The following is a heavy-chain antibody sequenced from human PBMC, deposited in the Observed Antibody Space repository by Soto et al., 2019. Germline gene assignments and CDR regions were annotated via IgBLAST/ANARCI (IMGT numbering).Heavy chain of an antibody. CDR2: IYYSGST. V-gene: IGHV4-31*03. CDR3: ARASDELGAFDY. J-gene: IGHJ4*02. CDR1: GGSISSGGYY. D-gene: IGHD1-26*01. Sequence: ASETLSLTCTVSGGSISSGGYYWSWIRQHPGKGLEWIGYIYYSGSTYYNPSLKSRVTISVDTSKNQFSLKLSSVTAADTAVYYCARASDELGAFDYRGQGTLVTVSS.